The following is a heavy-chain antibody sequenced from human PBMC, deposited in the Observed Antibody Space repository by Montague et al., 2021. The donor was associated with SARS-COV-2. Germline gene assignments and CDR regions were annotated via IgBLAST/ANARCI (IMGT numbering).Heavy chain of an antibody. CDR3: ARHDHTDFGNPNWFDP. V-gene: IGHV4-39*01. J-gene: IGHJ5*02. CDR1: GDSINSDTAF. D-gene: IGHD5-18*01. CDR2: MVYSGRN. Sequence: SETLSLTCTVSGDSINSDTAFWGWVRQFPGKGLEWIGSMVYSGRNFYNGALRSRLTISVDTSKNQFSLELRAVTAVDTGLYYCARHDHTDFGNPNWFDPWGQGTLVTVSS.